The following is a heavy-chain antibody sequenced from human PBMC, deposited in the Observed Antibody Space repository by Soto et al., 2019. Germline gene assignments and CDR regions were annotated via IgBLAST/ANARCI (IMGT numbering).Heavy chain of an antibody. D-gene: IGHD3-3*01. CDR1: GFTFSSYD. CDR3: ARVTTDYYMDL. V-gene: IGHV3-13*01. J-gene: IGHJ6*03. CDR2: IGTAGDT. Sequence: GGSLRLSCAASGFTFSSYDMHWVRQATGKGLEWVSAIGTAGDTYYPGSVKGRFTISRENAKNSLYLQMNSLRAGDTAVYYCARVTTDYYMDLWGKGTTVTVSS.